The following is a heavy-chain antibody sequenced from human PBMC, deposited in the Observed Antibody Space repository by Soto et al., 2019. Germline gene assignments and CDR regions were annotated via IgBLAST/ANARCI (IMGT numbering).Heavy chain of an antibody. CDR3: ARDRGGYERIDY. D-gene: IGHD5-12*01. CDR2: IYYSGST. V-gene: IGHV4-30-4*01. CDR1: GGSIGSGDSY. J-gene: IGHJ4*02. Sequence: SETLSLTCTVSGGSIGSGDSYWSWIRQPPGKGLEWIGYIYYSGSTYYNPSLKSRVTISVDTSKNQFSLKLSSVTAADTAVYYCARDRGGYERIDYWGQGTLVTVSS.